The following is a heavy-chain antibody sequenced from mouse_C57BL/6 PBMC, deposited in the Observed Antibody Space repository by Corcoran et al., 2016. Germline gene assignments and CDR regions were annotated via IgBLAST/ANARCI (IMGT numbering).Heavy chain of an antibody. CDR1: GYTFTDYY. CDR3: ARWGVVERSYWYFDV. D-gene: IGHD1-1*01. V-gene: IGHV1-26*01. Sequence: EVQLPQSGPELVKPGASVQISCKASGYTFTDYYMNWVKQSHGKSLEWIGDINPNNGGTSYNHKFKGKATLTVDKSSSTAYMELRSLTSEDSAVYYCARWGVVERSYWYFDVWGTGTTVTVSS. CDR2: INPNNGGT. J-gene: IGHJ1*03.